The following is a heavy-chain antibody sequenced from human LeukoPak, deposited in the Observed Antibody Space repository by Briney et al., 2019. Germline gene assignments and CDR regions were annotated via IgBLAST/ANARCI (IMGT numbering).Heavy chain of an antibody. CDR2: INLNGDRT. D-gene: IGHD1-7*01. Sequence: RPGGSLRLSCVVSGITFDDYGMTWVRQAPGKGLEWVSTINLNGDRTHYADSVKGRFIISRDNAKNSVYLQMNSLRAEDTAFYYCATGDWNYSLWGQGALVTVSS. V-gene: IGHV3-20*04. J-gene: IGHJ4*02. CDR3: ATGDWNYSL. CDR1: GITFDDYG.